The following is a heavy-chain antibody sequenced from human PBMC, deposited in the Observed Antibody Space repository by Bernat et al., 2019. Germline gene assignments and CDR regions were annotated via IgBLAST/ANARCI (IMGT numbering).Heavy chain of an antibody. CDR3: ARGRGTIFGVVIKGNWFDP. V-gene: IGHV1-69*01. J-gene: IGHJ5*02. Sequence: QVQLVQSGAEVKKPGSSVKVSCKASGGTFSSYAISWVRQAPGQGLEWMGGIIPIFGTANYAQKFQGRVTITADESTSTAYMELSSLRSEDTAVYYCARGRGTIFGVVIKGNWFDPWGQGTLVTVSS. D-gene: IGHD3-3*01. CDR2: IIPIFGTA. CDR1: GGTFSSYA.